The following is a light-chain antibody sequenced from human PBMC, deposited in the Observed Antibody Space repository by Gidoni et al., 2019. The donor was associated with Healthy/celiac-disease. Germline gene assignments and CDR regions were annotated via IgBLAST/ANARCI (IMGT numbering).Light chain of an antibody. J-gene: IGKJ1*01. CDR3: QQRSNWT. CDR2: DAS. CDR1: QSVSSY. Sequence: ELVLTQSPATLSLSPGERATLSCRASQSVSSYLAWYQQKPGQAPRLLIYDASNRATGIPARFSGRGSGTDFTLTISSLEPEDFAVYYCQQRSNWTFGQGTKVEIK. V-gene: IGKV3-11*01.